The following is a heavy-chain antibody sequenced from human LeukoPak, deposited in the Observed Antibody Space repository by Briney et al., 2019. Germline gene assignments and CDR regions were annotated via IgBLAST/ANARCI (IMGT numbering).Heavy chain of an antibody. CDR1: GIRFSALW. V-gene: IGHV3-7*01. CDR3: ARDSDAYDY. Sequence: GGSLRLSCVASGIRFSALWMNWVRQAPGKGLELAASINEDGSEKYYVDSVKGRFTISRDNPKKSLYLQLNSLRVDDTAVYFCARDSDAYDYWGQGTLVTVSS. CDR2: INEDGSEK. D-gene: IGHD2-2*01. J-gene: IGHJ4*02.